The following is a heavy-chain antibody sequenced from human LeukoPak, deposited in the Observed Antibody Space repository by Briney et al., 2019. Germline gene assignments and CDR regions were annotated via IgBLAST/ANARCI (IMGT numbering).Heavy chain of an antibody. J-gene: IGHJ4*01. V-gene: IGHV1-46*02. CDR3: ARDGSPARFDY. D-gene: IGHD6-13*01. CDR2: INPSGGST. Sequence: ASVKVSFKTSGYTFNTYYIHWVRPAPGQGLEWMGIINPSGGSTTYAQKLQGRVTMTRDTSTTTVYMELNNLKSEDTAVYYCARDGSPARFDYWGHGTLVTVSS. CDR1: GYTFNTYY.